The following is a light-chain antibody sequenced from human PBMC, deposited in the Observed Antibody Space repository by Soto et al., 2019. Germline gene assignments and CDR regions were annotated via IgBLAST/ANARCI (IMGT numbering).Light chain of an antibody. Sequence: SYELTQPPSVSVSPGQTASITCSGDKLGDKYASWYQQKPRQSPVLVIYQDSERPSGIPERFSGSNSGNTATLTISGTQAMDEADFYCQAWDSSTVVFGGGTKVTVL. CDR3: QAWDSSTVV. CDR1: KLGDKY. V-gene: IGLV3-1*01. J-gene: IGLJ2*01. CDR2: QDS.